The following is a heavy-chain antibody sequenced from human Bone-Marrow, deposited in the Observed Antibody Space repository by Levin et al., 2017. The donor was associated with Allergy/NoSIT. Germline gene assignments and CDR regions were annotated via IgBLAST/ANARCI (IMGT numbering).Heavy chain of an antibody. J-gene: IGHJ4*02. Sequence: QPGGSLRLSCAASGITVRSNYMSWVRQAPGRGLEWVSLIFAGGRTIYADSVKGRFTISRDNSENTLFLQMNSLRVEDTAIYYCARNGYASGWPDYWGQGTLVTVSS. CDR1: GITVRSNY. V-gene: IGHV3-66*01. CDR2: IFAGGRT. D-gene: IGHD6-19*01. CDR3: ARNGYASGWPDY.